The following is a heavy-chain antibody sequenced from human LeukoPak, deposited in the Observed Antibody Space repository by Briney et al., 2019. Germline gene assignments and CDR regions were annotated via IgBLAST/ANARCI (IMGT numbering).Heavy chain of an antibody. J-gene: IGHJ4*02. CDR1: GFTFSSYA. V-gene: IGHV4-39*01. D-gene: IGHD6-19*01. CDR2: FYYSGNT. CDR3: ARTAGIAVAGSRQYFDY. Sequence: GSLRLSCAASGFTFSSYAMSWIRQPPGKGLEWIGSFYYSGNTYYNPSLKSRVTISVDTSKNEFSLNLRSVTAADTAVYYCARTAGIAVAGSRQYFDYWGQGMLVTVSS.